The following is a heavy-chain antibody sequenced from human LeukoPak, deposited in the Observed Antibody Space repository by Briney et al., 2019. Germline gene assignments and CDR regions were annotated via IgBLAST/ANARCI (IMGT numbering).Heavy chain of an antibody. V-gene: IGHV1-8*02. CDR3: ARGRWTGYCSSTNCYSGLDP. J-gene: IGHJ5*02. CDR1: GYTFTSYG. Sequence: ASVTVSCKASGYTFTSYGISWVRQAPGQGLEWMGWMNPNSGNTGYAQKFQGRVTMTRNTAINTAYMELSSLRSDDTAVYYCARGRWTGYCSSTNCYSGLDPWGQGTLVTASS. CDR2: MNPNSGNT. D-gene: IGHD2-2*02.